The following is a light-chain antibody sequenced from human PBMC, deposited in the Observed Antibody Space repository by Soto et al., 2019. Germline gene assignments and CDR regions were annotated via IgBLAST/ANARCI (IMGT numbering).Light chain of an antibody. V-gene: IGKV1-5*01. Sequence: DIQMTQSPSTLSASVGDRVTITCRASQSISSWLAWYQQKPGKAPKVLIYDASSLESGVPSRFSGSGSGIEFTLTISSLQPDDFATYYCQQYNNYWTFGQGTKVDIK. CDR1: QSISSW. CDR3: QQYNNYWT. CDR2: DAS. J-gene: IGKJ1*01.